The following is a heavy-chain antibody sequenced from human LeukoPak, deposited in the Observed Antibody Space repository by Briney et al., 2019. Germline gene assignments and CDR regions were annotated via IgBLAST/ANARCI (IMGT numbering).Heavy chain of an antibody. CDR2: ISRDCDST. Sequence: GGSLRLSCAVSGFTFDDYAMHWVRQAPGKGLEWISLISRDCDSTYYAGSVKGRFTISRDNSKNSLYVQMRSLRSEDTALYYCAKAGNTGIVEMASIIIDYWGQGTLVTVSS. J-gene: IGHJ4*02. CDR1: GFTFDDYA. V-gene: IGHV3-43*02. CDR3: AKAGNTGIVEMASIIIDY. D-gene: IGHD5-24*01.